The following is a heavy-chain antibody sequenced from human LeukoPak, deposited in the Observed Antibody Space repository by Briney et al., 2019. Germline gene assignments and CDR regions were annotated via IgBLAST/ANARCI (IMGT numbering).Heavy chain of an antibody. J-gene: IGHJ4*02. CDR2: ISGSGGAT. CDR3: ARGGVDYYGSGTYYLMYYFDY. CDR1: GFTFNTYG. D-gene: IGHD3-10*01. Sequence: GGSLRLSCTASGFTFNTYGMSWVRQAPGKGLEWVSGISGSGGATYYADSVKGRFTISRDNPHNALYLQMNSLRAEDTAVYFCARGGVDYYGSGTYYLMYYFDYWGQGALVTVSS. V-gene: IGHV3-23*01.